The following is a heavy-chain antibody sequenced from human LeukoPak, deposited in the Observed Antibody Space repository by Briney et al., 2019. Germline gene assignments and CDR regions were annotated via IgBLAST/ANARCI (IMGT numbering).Heavy chain of an antibody. Sequence: ASVKVSCTASGYTFTSYDINWVRQATGQGLEWMGWMNPNSGNTGYAQKFQGRVTMTRNTSISTAYMELSSLRSEDTAVYYCTRDPSSLIAVAGFDYWGQGTLVTVSS. V-gene: IGHV1-8*01. CDR2: MNPNSGNT. D-gene: IGHD6-19*01. CDR1: GYTFTSYD. CDR3: TRDPSSLIAVAGFDY. J-gene: IGHJ4*02.